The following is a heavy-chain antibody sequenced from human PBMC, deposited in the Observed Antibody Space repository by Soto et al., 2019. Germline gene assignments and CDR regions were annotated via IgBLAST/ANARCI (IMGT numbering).Heavy chain of an antibody. D-gene: IGHD1-26*01. CDR2: ISGTAGRT. Sequence: PGGSLRLSCAASGFIFTKNAMTWVRQAPGKGLEWLSGISGTAGRTYYADSVKGRFTISRDTSKNTVYLQMNSLRAEDTAIYYWVGRTVSSSWTVDVWGRGTMVTVSS. CDR3: VGRTVSSSWTVDV. J-gene: IGHJ3*01. CDR1: GFIFTKNA. V-gene: IGHV3-23*01.